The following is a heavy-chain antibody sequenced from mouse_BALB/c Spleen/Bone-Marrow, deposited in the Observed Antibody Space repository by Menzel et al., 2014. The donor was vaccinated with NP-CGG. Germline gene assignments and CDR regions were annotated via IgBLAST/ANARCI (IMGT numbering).Heavy chain of an antibody. V-gene: IGHV14-3*02. Sequence: VQLQQSGAELVKPGASVKLSCTASGFNIKDTYMNWVKQRAEQGLEWIGRIDPANGYTEYDPKFQGKATIIADTSSNPAFLQLGRLTTEDPSVYFRSSLTWTFDYWAQGTTLTVSS. CDR3: SSLTWTFDY. J-gene: IGHJ2*01. CDR1: GFNIKDTY. CDR2: IDPANGYT. D-gene: IGHD4-1*01.